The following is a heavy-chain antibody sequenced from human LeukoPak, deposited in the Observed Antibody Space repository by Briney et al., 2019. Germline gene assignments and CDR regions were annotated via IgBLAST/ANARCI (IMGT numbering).Heavy chain of an antibody. J-gene: IGHJ4*02. Sequence: GGSLRLSCAASGFTFDDYAMHWVRQAPGKGLEWVSGISWNSGSIGYADSVKGRFTISRDNAKNPLYLQMNSLRAEDTALYYCAKDDSSGGKGYFDYWGQGTLVTVSS. CDR1: GFTFDDYA. CDR3: AKDDSSGGKGYFDY. V-gene: IGHV3-9*01. CDR2: ISWNSGSI. D-gene: IGHD6-19*01.